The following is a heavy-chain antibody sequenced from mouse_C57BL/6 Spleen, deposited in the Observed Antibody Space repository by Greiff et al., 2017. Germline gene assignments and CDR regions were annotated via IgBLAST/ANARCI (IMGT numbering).Heavy chain of an antibody. V-gene: IGHV2-9-1*01. CDR1: GFSLTSYA. J-gene: IGHJ4*01. D-gene: IGHD1-1*01. Sequence: VKVVESGPGLVAPSQSLSITCTVSGFSLTSYAISWVRQPPGKGLEWLGVIWTGGGTNYNSALKSRLSISKDNSKSQVFLKMNSLQTDDTARYYCARNVYYYGSSYNYAMDYWGQGTSVTVSS. CDR2: IWTGGGT. CDR3: ARNVYYYGSSYNYAMDY.